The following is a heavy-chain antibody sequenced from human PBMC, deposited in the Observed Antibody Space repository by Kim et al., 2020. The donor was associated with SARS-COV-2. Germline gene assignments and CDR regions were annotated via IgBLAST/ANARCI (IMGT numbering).Heavy chain of an antibody. J-gene: IGHJ4*02. Sequence: ASVKVSCKVSGYNLTELYMHWVRQAPGKGIEWMGGFDPEDGETIYAQKFQGRVTMTEDTSTDTAYMELSSLRSEDTAVYYCATYSQYCSSTSCYEYYFDYWSQGTLVTVAS. CDR1: GYNLTELY. CDR3: ATYSQYCSSTSCYEYYFDY. D-gene: IGHD2-2*01. CDR2: FDPEDGET. V-gene: IGHV1-24*01.